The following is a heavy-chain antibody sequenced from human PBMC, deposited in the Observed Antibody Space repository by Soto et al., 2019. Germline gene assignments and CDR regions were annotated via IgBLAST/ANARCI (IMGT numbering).Heavy chain of an antibody. CDR2: MNTNSGDT. Sequence: QVHLVQSGAEVKRPGASVTVSCRASGYTFTNYDINWVRQATGQGLEWMGWMNTNSGDTGYAQNFQGRVTMTRNTSTSTAYMELNSLRSDDTAVYYCGRAPLVGFSEWLPVYYNWFDPWGQGTLVTVSS. CDR3: GRAPLVGFSEWLPVYYNWFDP. CDR1: GYTFTNYD. D-gene: IGHD3-3*01. J-gene: IGHJ5*02. V-gene: IGHV1-8*01.